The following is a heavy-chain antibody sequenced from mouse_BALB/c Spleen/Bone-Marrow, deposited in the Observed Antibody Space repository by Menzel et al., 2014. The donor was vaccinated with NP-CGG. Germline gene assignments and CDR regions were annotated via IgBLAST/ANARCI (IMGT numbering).Heavy chain of an antibody. Sequence: VQLQQSGPEPVKPGASVKISCKASGYSFTSYYIHWVKQRPGQGLEWIGWIFPGSGNTKYNEKFKGKATLTADTSSSTAYMQLSSLTSEDSAVYFCARSGYVGNYPYFDYWGQGTTLTVSS. CDR1: GYSFTSYY. J-gene: IGHJ2*01. CDR3: ARSGYVGNYPYFDY. V-gene: IGHV1-66*01. CDR2: IFPGSGNT. D-gene: IGHD2-1*01.